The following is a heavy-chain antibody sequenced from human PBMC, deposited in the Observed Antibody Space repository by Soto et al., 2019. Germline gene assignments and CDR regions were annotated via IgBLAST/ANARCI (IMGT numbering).Heavy chain of an antibody. CDR1: GGSISSGGYY. CDR3: ARELQRGYSYGYSWRYLSDY. D-gene: IGHD5-18*01. CDR2: IYYSGST. V-gene: IGHV4-31*03. Sequence: SETLSLTCTVSGGSISSGGYYWSWIRQHPGKGLEWIGYIYYSGSTYYNPSLKSRVTISVDTSKNQFSLKLSSVTAADTAVYYCARELQRGYSYGYSWRYLSDYWGQGTLVTVSS. J-gene: IGHJ4*02.